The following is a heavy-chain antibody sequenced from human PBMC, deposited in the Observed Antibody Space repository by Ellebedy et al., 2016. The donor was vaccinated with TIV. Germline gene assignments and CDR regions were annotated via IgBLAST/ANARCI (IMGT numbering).Heavy chain of an antibody. CDR2: ISSNGGST. Sequence: GESLKISCSASGFTFSTYALHWVRQAPGKGLEYVSAISSNGGSTYYANSVKGRFTISRDNTKNSLYLQMNSLTDEDTAVYYCARDSGSGWSWWFDPWGQGTLVTVSS. V-gene: IGHV3-64*04. D-gene: IGHD6-19*01. CDR3: ARDSGSGWSWWFDP. J-gene: IGHJ5*02. CDR1: GFTFSTYA.